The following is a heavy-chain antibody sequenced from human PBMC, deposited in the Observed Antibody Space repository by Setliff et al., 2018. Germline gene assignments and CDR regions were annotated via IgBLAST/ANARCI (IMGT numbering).Heavy chain of an antibody. Sequence: PGGSLRLSCAASGFSFSSYGMHWVRQDPGKGLEWVAFIWSDGTNKYYADSVKGRFTISKDNSKNILSLQMNSLRGEDTAVYYCAKVKKPLIRGSAFDLWGRGTLVTVSS. CDR1: GFSFSSYG. CDR3: AKVKKPLIRGSAFDL. D-gene: IGHD3-10*01. CDR2: IWSDGTNK. J-gene: IGHJ4*02. V-gene: IGHV3-30*02.